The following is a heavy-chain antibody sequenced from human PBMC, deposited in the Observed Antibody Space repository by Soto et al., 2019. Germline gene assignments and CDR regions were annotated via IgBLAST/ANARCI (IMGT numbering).Heavy chain of an antibody. V-gene: IGHV5-51*01. J-gene: IGHJ5*02. CDR1: GYSFTHNW. CDR2: IFPADSDT. CDR3: ASGPTVHDS. Sequence: GESLKISCKTSGYSFTHNWLAWVRQMPGKGLEWMGIIFPADSDTRYSPSFQGQVTISADKSISTAYLQWSSLKASDTAMYYCASGPTVHDSWGQGTLVTVSS. D-gene: IGHD4-17*01.